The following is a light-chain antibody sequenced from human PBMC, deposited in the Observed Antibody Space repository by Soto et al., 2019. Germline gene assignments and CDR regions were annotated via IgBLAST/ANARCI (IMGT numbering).Light chain of an antibody. CDR3: AVWDVSLKAWV. CDR1: SSNIGTDA. Sequence: QSVLTQPPSASGTPGQRVAISCSGRSSNIGTDAVSWFQQLPGTAPKLLIYSNNQRPSGVPDRFSGSKSGTSASLAISGHQSADEAPYYCAVWDVSLKAWVFGGGTKVTVL. J-gene: IGLJ3*02. V-gene: IGLV1-44*01. CDR2: SNN.